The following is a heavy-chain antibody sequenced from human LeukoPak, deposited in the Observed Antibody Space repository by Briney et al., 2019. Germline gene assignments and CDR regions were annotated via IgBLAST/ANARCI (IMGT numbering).Heavy chain of an antibody. D-gene: IGHD3-10*01. CDR2: IRYDGSNK. CDR1: GFTFRSYA. J-gene: IGHJ4*02. V-gene: IGHV3-30*02. Sequence: GGSLRLSCAASGFTFRSYAMHWVRQAPGKGLEWVAFIRYDGSNKYYADSVKGRFTISRDNSKNTLYLQMNSLRAEDTAVYYCAKDLKRSYSVFDYWGQGTLVTVSS. CDR3: AKDLKRSYSVFDY.